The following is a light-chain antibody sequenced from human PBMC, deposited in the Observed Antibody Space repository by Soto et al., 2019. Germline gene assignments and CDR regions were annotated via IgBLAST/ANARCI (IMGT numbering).Light chain of an antibody. J-gene: IGKJ2*01. V-gene: IGKV1-39*01. CDR2: AAS. CDR1: QSISSW. CDR3: QQSYSTLPYT. Sequence: DIQMTQSPSTLSASVGDRVTITCRASQSISSWLAWYQQKPGKAPKLLIYAASSLQSGVPSRFSGSGSGTDFTLTISSLQPEDFATYYCQQSYSTLPYTFGQGTKVDIK.